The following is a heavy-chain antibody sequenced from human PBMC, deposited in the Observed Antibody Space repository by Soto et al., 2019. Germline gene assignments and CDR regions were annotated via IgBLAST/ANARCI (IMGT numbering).Heavy chain of an antibody. CDR2: VSGSGGST. CDR3: AKGPPPRAYCGGDSFFNP. CDR1: GFTFISYA. Sequence: EVQLLESGGGLVQPGGSLRLSCAASGFTFISYAMSWVRQAPGKGLEWVSGVSGSGGSTHYADSVKGRFTISRDNPKNPRNLQMARLGAGDRAVYYCAKGPPPRAYCGGDSFFNPWGQGTLVTVSS. J-gene: IGHJ5*02. V-gene: IGHV3-23*01. D-gene: IGHD2-21*01.